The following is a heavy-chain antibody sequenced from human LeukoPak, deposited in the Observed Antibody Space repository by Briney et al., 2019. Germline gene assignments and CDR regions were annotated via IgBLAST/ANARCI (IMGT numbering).Heavy chain of an antibody. D-gene: IGHD3-16*02. CDR3: AGVATIWGSHRYFDY. Sequence: ASVKVSCKASGYNFITYPLIWVRQAPGQGLEWMGRISPYNDNTDLAQNLQGRVTMTTDTSTSTAYMELRGLTSDDTAVFFCAGVATIWGSHRYFDYWGQGTLVTVSS. V-gene: IGHV1-18*01. CDR1: GYNFITYP. CDR2: ISPYNDNT. J-gene: IGHJ4*02.